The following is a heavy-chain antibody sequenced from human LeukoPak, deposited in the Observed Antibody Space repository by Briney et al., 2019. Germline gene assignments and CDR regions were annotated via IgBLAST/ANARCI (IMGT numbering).Heavy chain of an antibody. V-gene: IGHV1-8*03. Sequence: GASVKVSCKASGYTFTGYYMHWVRQATGQGLEWMGWMNPNSGNTGYAQKFQGRVTITRNTSISTAYMELSSLRSEDTAVYYCARFNQLLTEPTRGFDPWGQGALVTVSS. D-gene: IGHD2-2*01. CDR1: GYTFTGYY. J-gene: IGHJ5*02. CDR3: ARFNQLLTEPTRGFDP. CDR2: MNPNSGNT.